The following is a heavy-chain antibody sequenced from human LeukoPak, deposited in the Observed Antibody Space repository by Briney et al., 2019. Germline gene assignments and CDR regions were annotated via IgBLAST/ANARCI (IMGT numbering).Heavy chain of an antibody. Sequence: GGSLRLSCAASGFTFSSYAMHWVRQAPGKGLEWVAVISYDGSNKYYADSVKGRFTISRDNSKNTLYLQMNSLRAEDTAVYYCARGRQQLVRGYFDYWGQGTLVTVSS. D-gene: IGHD6-13*01. CDR1: GFTFSSYA. CDR2: ISYDGSNK. CDR3: ARGRQQLVRGYFDY. V-gene: IGHV3-30*01. J-gene: IGHJ4*02.